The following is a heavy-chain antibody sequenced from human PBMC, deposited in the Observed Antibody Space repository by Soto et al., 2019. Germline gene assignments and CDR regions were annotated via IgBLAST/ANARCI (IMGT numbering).Heavy chain of an antibody. CDR3: ARDSERDGYPRPRY. V-gene: IGHV3-48*02. Sequence: PACSLRICCAASRFPFIPYSMNWVRKAPGKGLEWVSYISSSGTTIYYADSVKGRFTISRDNAKNSLSLQMNSLRDEDTGVYYCARDSERDGYPRPRYWGQGTLVTVSA. D-gene: IGHD5-12*01. CDR1: RFPFIPYS. J-gene: IGHJ4*02. CDR2: ISSSGTTI.